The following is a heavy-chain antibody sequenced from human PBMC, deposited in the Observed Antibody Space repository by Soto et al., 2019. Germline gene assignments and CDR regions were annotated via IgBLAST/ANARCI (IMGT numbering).Heavy chain of an antibody. D-gene: IGHD6-19*01. CDR2: IYYSRST. J-gene: IGHJ4*01. CDR3: ARCSGWYSAIDY. V-gene: IGHV4-59*01. Sequence: SETLSLTXTVSGGSISSYYWSWIRQPPGKGLDWIGYIYYSRSTNYNPSLKSRVTISVDTSTNELSLKLTSVTAADTGVYYSARCSGWYSAIDYWGQGTPVTVSS. CDR1: GGSISSYY.